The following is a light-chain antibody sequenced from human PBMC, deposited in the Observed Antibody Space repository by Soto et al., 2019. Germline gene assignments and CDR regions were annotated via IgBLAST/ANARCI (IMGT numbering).Light chain of an antibody. CDR3: QQYGDSPET. J-gene: IGKJ1*01. CDR1: QSVRSRY. CDR2: GAS. Sequence: EIVLTQSPGTLSLSPGERATLSCRASQSVRSRYLAWYQQKPGQAPRLLIYGASTRATGIPDRFSGSGSGTDFTLTISRLEPEDFAVYYCQQYGDSPETFGQGTKVEI. V-gene: IGKV3-20*01.